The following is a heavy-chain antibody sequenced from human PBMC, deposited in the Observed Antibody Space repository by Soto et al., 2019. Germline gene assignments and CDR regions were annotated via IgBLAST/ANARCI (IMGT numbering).Heavy chain of an antibody. CDR2: ITPTGVT. V-gene: IGHV3-23*01. CDR3: ARTDKFNSQSSGWANRFDC. D-gene: IGHD6-19*01. Sequence: EMQLLESGGGLVQPGGSLRLFCAASGFTFSNYAMTWVRQAPGEGLEWVSTITPTGVTYYGGTVKGRFTISRDNSKSTLLLQMNSLRAEDTAIYYCARTDKFNSQSSGWANRFDCWGQGTLVTVSS. J-gene: IGHJ4*02. CDR1: GFTFSNYA.